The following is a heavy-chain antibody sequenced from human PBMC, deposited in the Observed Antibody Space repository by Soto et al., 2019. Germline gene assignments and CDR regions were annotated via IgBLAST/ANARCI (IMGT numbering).Heavy chain of an antibody. V-gene: IGHV3-21*01. Sequence: EVQLVESGGGLVKPGGSLRLSCAASGFTFSSYSMNWVRQAPGKGLEWVSSISSSSSYIYYADSVKGRFTISRDNAKNSLYLQMNSLRAEDTAVYYCAGERVIVGATTHYYYGMDVWGQGTTVTVSS. CDR3: AGERVIVGATTHYYYGMDV. CDR2: ISSSSSYI. CDR1: GFTFSSYS. D-gene: IGHD1-26*01. J-gene: IGHJ6*02.